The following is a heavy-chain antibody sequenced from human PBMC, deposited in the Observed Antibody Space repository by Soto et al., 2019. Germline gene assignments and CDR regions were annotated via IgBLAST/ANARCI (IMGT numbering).Heavy chain of an antibody. CDR2: ISYDGSNK. D-gene: IGHD3-10*01. CDR1: GFTFSSYG. Sequence: QTGGSLRLSCAASGFTFSSYGMHWVRQAPGKGLEWVAVISYDGSNKYYADSVKGRFTISRDNSKNTLYLQMNSLRAEDTAVYYCAKDLKSGAYYYYGMDVWGQGTTVTVSS. CDR3: AKDLKSGAYYYYGMDV. J-gene: IGHJ6*02. V-gene: IGHV3-30*18.